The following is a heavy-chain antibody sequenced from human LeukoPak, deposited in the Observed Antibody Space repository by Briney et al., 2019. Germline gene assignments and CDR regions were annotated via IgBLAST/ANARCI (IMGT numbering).Heavy chain of an antibody. D-gene: IGHD3-22*01. CDR3: AKAPLFSGYFDY. Sequence: GGSLRLSCAASGFTFSSYWMSWVRQAPGKGLEWVSAISGSGGSTYYADSVKGRFTISRDNSKNTLYLQMNSLRAEDTAVYYCAKAPLFSGYFDYWGQGTLVTVSS. J-gene: IGHJ4*02. CDR2: ISGSGGST. V-gene: IGHV3-23*01. CDR1: GFTFSSYW.